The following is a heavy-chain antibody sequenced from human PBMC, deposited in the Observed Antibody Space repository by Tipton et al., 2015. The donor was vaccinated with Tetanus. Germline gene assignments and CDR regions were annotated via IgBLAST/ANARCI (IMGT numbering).Heavy chain of an antibody. J-gene: IGHJ6*02. V-gene: IGHV4-4*02. Sequence: TLSLTCAVSGGSISSSKLWSWVRQPPGKGLEWVGEMYDSGLTNYNPSLKSRVTISVDTSQKQISLKVNSVTAADTAVYYCARDRGVRGGYYYYHGMDVWGQGTTVTVSS. D-gene: IGHD3-10*01. CDR3: ARDRGVRGGYYYYHGMDV. CDR1: GGSISSSKL. CDR2: MYDSGLT.